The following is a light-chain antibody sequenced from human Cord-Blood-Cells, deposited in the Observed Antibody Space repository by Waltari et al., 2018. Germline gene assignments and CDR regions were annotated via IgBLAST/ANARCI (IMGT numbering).Light chain of an antibody. V-gene: IGLV6-57*03. CDR2: EDN. CDR1: SGSIASNS. J-gene: IGLJ3*02. Sequence: NFMLTQPHSVSESPGKTVTISCTRSSGSIASNSVQRYQQRPGSAPTTVIYEDNPRPSGVPDRFSGSIDSSSNSASLTISGLKTEDEADYYCQSYDSSNRWVFGGGTKLTVL. CDR3: QSYDSSNRWV.